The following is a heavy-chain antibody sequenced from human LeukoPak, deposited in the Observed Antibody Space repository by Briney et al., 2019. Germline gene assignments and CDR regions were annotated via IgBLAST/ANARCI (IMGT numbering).Heavy chain of an antibody. CDR2: INHSGST. D-gene: IGHD6-19*01. V-gene: IGHV4-34*01. CDR3: ARQSGDQSSAWYFDA. J-gene: IGHJ4*02. Sequence: ASETLSLTCAVYGGSFSGYYWSWIRQPPGKGLEWIGEINHSGSTNYNPSLKSRATTSVDTSTDQFSLRLSSATAADTAIYYCARQSGDQSSAWYFDAWGQGTLVTVSS. CDR1: GGSFSGYY.